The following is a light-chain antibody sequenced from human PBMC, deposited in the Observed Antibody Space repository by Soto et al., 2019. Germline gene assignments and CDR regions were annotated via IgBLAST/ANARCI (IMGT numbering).Light chain of an antibody. V-gene: IGKV1-5*03. CDR2: KAS. CDR1: QTISSW. Sequence: DFQMTQSPSTLAGSVGDRVTSTCRASQTISSWLAWYQQKPGKAPKLLIYKASTLKSGVPSRFSGSGSGTEFTLTISSLQPDDFATYYCQHYNSYSEAFGQGTKVDIK. J-gene: IGKJ1*01. CDR3: QHYNSYSEA.